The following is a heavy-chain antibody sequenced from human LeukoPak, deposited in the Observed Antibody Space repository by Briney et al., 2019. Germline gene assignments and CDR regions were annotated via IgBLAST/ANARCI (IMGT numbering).Heavy chain of an antibody. CDR1: GYTFTGYY. D-gene: IGHD3-22*01. CDR2: INPNSGGT. V-gene: IGHV1-2*06. CDR3: ARGRYYYDNSVSAAREINWFDP. J-gene: IGHJ5*02. Sequence: ASVKVSCKASGYTFTGYYMHWVRQAPGQGLEWMGRINPNSGGTNYAQKFQGRVTMTRDTSISTAYMELSRLRSDDTAVYYCARGRYYYDNSVSAAREINWFDPWGQGTLVTVSS.